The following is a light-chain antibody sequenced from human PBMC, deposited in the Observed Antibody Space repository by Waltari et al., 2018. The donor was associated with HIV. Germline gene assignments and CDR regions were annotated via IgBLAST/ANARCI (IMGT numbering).Light chain of an antibody. Sequence: SYELTQPPSVSVSPGQTASITCSGHKLGDKFASWYQQKPGQSPVMVIYQDNERPSGIPERFSGSNSGNTATLTISGTQALDEADYFCQAWDNITAIFGGGTKISVL. V-gene: IGLV3-1*01. CDR1: KLGDKF. J-gene: IGLJ2*01. CDR2: QDN. CDR3: QAWDNITAI.